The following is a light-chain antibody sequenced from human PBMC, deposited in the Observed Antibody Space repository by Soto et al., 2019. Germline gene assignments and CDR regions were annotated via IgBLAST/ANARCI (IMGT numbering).Light chain of an antibody. CDR2: AAS. Sequence: DIQMTQSPSSLSASVGDTVTITCRASQDIRNFLAWFQQKPGKAPESLIYAASTLQSGVPSRFSASGSGTDFTLTISSLQPEDFATYYCQHYKRYPFTFGQATRLDIK. J-gene: IGKJ5*01. CDR3: QHYKRYPFT. V-gene: IGKV1-16*01. CDR1: QDIRNF.